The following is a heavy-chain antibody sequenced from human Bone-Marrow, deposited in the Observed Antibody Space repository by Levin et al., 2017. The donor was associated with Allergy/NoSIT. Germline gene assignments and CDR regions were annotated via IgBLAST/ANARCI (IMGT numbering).Heavy chain of an antibody. Sequence: SETLSLTCTVSGGSISSGGYYWSWIRQHPGKGLEWIGYIYYSGSTYYNPSLKSRVTISVDTSKNQFSLKLSSVTAADTAVYYCAGGGKGYWYFDLWGRGTLVTVSS. D-gene: IGHD4-23*01. CDR2: IYYSGST. CDR3: AGGGKGYWYFDL. J-gene: IGHJ2*01. V-gene: IGHV4-31*03. CDR1: GGSISSGGYY.